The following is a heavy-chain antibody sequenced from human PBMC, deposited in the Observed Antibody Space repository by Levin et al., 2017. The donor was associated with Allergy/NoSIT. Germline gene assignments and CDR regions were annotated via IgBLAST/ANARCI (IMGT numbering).Heavy chain of an antibody. CDR2: IDPSDSYT. V-gene: IGHV5-10-1*01. CDR1: GYSFTSYW. J-gene: IGHJ4*02. Sequence: ASVKVSCKGSGYSFTSYWISWVRQMPGKGLEWMGRIDPSDSYTNYSPSFQGHVTISADKSISTAYLQWSSLKASDTAMYYCARLLLGIAVAEEDWGQGTLVTVSS. CDR3: ARLLLGIAVAEED. D-gene: IGHD6-19*01.